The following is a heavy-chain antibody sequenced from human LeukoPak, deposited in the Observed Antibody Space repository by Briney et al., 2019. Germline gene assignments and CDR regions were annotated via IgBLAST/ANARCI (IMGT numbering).Heavy chain of an antibody. CDR1: GGSISGYY. CDR2: IYYSGST. D-gene: IGHD6-13*01. V-gene: IGHV4-59*01. Sequence: SETLSLTCTVSGGSISGYYWSWIRQPPGKGLEYIGYIYYSGSTNYNPSLKSRVTISVDTSKNQFSLKLSSVTAADTAVYYCARDKASSGYSSYYYYGMGVWGQGTTVTVSS. CDR3: ARDKASSGYSSYYYYGMGV. J-gene: IGHJ6*02.